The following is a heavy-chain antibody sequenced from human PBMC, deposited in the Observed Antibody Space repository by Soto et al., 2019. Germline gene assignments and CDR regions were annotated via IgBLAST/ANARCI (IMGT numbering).Heavy chain of an antibody. CDR1: GFIFTDHY. D-gene: IGHD1-26*01. CDR3: ARVLERGAADF. V-gene: IGHV3-72*01. J-gene: IGHJ4*02. Sequence: EVQLVESGGGLVQPGGSLRLTCAASGFIFTDHYMDWVRQAPGKGLEWVGRPRQNPTGYTTEHAVSVKGRFTISRDDSKNTSYLQMHSLKSEDTAIYYCARVLERGAADFWGRGTLVTVSS. CDR2: PRQNPTGYTT.